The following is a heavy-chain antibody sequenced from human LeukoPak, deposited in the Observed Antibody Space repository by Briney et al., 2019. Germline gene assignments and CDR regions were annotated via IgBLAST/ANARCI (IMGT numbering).Heavy chain of an antibody. CDR2: ISSSGSTI. Sequence: PGGSLRLSCAASGFTFSDYYMSWIRQAPGKGLEWVSYISSSGSTIYYADSVKGRFTISRDNAKNSLYLQMNSLRAEDTAVYYCARAGDIVVVPAAMLDYWGQGTLVTVSS. D-gene: IGHD2-2*01. CDR1: GFTFSDYY. V-gene: IGHV3-11*04. CDR3: ARAGDIVVVPAAMLDY. J-gene: IGHJ4*02.